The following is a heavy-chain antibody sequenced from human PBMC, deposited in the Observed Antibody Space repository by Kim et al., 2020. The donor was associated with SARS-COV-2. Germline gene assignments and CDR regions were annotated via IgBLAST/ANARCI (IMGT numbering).Heavy chain of an antibody. CDR3: ASHYETPGYGGFDV. D-gene: IGHD3-9*01. CDR2: IFQSGSG. J-gene: IGHJ3*01. CDR1: GDSVYDARW. Sequence: SETLSLTCGVSGDSVYDARWWTWVRQTPGKRLEWIGEIFQSGSGNSNPSLESRLTISLDKSKRQFSLRLTSVTAADTAMYYCASHYETPGYGGFDVWGHGKMVTVSS. V-gene: IGHV4-4*02.